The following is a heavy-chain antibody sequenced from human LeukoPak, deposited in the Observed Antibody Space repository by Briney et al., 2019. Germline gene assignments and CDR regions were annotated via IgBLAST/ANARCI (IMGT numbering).Heavy chain of an antibody. D-gene: IGHD3-10*01. J-gene: IGHJ4*02. CDR3: VKALGGSGSY. Sequence: PGGPLRLSCAASGFTFSGYGMSWVRQAPGKGLEWVAFIRNDGTKEYHADSVKGRFSISRDTPKNTLYLQMNSLSVEDTAIYYCVKALGGSGSYWGQGTSVIVSS. V-gene: IGHV3-30*02. CDR2: IRNDGTKE. CDR1: GFTFSGYG.